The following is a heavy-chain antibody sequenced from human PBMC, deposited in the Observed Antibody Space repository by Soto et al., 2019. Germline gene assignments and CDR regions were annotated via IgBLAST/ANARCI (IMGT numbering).Heavy chain of an antibody. CDR2: ISNDGSNK. Sequence: QVHLVESGGGVVQPGRSLRLSCAASGFSFSTYGMHWVRQAPGKGLEWVAFISNDGSNKYYADSVKGRFTISRDNSKNTLYLQMNXLXAXXTAVXXXXXXXGXXWAFDYWGQGTLVTVSS. CDR3: XXXXGXXWAFDY. D-gene: IGHD7-27*01. CDR1: GFSFSTYG. V-gene: IGHV3-30*03. J-gene: IGHJ4*02.